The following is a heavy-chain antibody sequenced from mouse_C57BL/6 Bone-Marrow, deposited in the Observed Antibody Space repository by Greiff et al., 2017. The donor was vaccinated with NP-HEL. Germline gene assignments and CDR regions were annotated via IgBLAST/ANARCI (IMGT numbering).Heavy chain of an antibody. CDR2: IYPGGGYT. CDR3: ARRDYDYDGRYYYAMDY. Sequence: VQLQQSGAELVRPGTSVKMSCKASGYTFTNYWIGWAKQRPGHGLEWIGDIYPGGGYTNYNEKFKGKATLTADKSSSTAYMQFSSLTSEDSAIYYCARRDYDYDGRYYYAMDYWGQGTSVTVSS. V-gene: IGHV1-63*01. J-gene: IGHJ4*01. D-gene: IGHD2-4*01. CDR1: GYTFTNYW.